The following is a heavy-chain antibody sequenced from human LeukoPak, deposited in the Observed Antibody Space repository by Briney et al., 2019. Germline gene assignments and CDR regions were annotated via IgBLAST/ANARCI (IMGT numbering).Heavy chain of an antibody. Sequence: GGSLTLSCAASGFTFSSYWMSWVHQAPGKGLELVSGMSWNSDSIGYADSVRGRFTISRDNAKNSLYLQMNSLRAEDTALYYCARHGDYARYYYYMDVWGKGTTVTVSS. CDR1: GFTFSSYW. D-gene: IGHD4-17*01. V-gene: IGHV3-20*04. CDR2: MSWNSDSI. CDR3: ARHGDYARYYYYMDV. J-gene: IGHJ6*03.